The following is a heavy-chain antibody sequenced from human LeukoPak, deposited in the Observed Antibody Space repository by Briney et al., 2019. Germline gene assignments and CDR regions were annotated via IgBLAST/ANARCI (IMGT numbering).Heavy chain of an antibody. CDR3: AKDGRRDTMVRGVIPGWFDY. CDR2: IRYDGSNK. D-gene: IGHD3-10*01. Sequence: GGSLRLSCAASGFTFSSYGMHWVRQAPGKELEWVAFIRYDGSNKYYADSVKGRFTISRDNSKNTLYLQMNSLRAKDTAVYYCAKDGRRDTMVRGVIPGWFDYWGQGTLVTVSS. J-gene: IGHJ4*02. V-gene: IGHV3-30*02. CDR1: GFTFSSYG.